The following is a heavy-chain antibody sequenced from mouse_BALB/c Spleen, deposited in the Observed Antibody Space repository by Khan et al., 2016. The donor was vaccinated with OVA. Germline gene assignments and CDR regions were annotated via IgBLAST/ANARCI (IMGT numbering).Heavy chain of an antibody. J-gene: IGHJ3*01. CDR3: AREGYASMAY. CDR2: INPGSGDT. Sequence: VQLQESGAELVRPGTSVKVSCKASGYSFTDYLIDWVKQRPGQGLEWIGVINPGSGDTHYNEKFTGKAKLTADKSSSPAYMQLSSLTSDDSAIYFCAREGYASMAYWGQGTLVTVTP. CDR1: GYSFTDYL. D-gene: IGHD6-1*01. V-gene: IGHV1-54*01.